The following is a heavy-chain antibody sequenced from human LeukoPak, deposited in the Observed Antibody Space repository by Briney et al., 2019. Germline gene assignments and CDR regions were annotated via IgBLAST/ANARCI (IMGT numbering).Heavy chain of an antibody. J-gene: IGHJ2*01. CDR3: AKVARITIFGVVMNSESWYFDL. V-gene: IGHV3-23*01. Sequence: GGSLRLSCAASGFTFSSYAMSWVRQAPGEGLEWVSAISGSGGSTYYADSVKGRFTISRDNSKNTLYLQMNSLRAEDTAVYYCAKVARITIFGVVMNSESWYFDLWGRGTLVTVSS. CDR1: GFTFSSYA. D-gene: IGHD3-3*01. CDR2: ISGSGGST.